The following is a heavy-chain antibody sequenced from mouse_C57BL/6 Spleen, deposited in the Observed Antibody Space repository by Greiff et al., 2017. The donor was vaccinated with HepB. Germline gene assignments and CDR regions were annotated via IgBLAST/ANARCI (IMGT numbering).Heavy chain of an antibody. CDR1: GFTFSSYG. CDR2: ISSGGSYT. D-gene: IGHD1-1*01. V-gene: IGHV5-6*01. Sequence: EVKVVESGGDLVKPGGSLKLSCAASGFTFSSYGMSWVRQTPDKRLEWVATISSGGSYTYYPDSVKGRFTISRDNAKNTLYLQMSSLKSEDTAMYYCARHGGGNYFDYWGQGTTLTVSS. J-gene: IGHJ2*01. CDR3: ARHGGGNYFDY.